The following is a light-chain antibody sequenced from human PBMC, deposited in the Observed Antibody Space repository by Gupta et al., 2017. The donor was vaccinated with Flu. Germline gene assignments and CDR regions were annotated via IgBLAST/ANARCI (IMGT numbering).Light chain of an antibody. V-gene: IGKV1-39*01. CDR3: QQSYITPRT. J-gene: IGKJ1*01. Sequence: PSSLSASVGYRVTIACRASENVGNYLNWYRHKPGKPPKLLIFAASTLQSGVPSRFSGARSGTDFTLTISRLEPDDFATYYCQQSYITPRTFGPGTEVEI. CDR2: AAS. CDR1: ENVGNY.